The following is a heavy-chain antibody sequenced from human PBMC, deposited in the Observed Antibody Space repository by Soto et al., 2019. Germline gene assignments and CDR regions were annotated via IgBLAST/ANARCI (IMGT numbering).Heavy chain of an antibody. J-gene: IGHJ4*02. CDR3: ARNRRGGGYYFDY. CDR1: GFTFSSYG. V-gene: IGHV3-33*01. Sequence: SLRLSCAASGFTFSSYGMHWVRQAPGKGLEWVAVIWYDGSNKYYADSVKGRFTISRDNSRNSLYLQMNSLRVEVTALYYCARNRRGGGYYFDYWGQGALVTVSS. CDR2: IWYDGSNK.